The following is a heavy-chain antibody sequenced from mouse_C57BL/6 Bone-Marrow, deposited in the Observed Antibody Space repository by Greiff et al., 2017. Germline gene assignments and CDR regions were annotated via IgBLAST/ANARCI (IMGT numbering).Heavy chain of an antibody. V-gene: IGHV1-61*01. Sequence: QVQLQQSGAELVRPGSSVKLSCKASGYTFTSYWMDWVKQRPGQGLEWIGNIYPSDSETHYNQKFKDKATLTVDKSSSTAYMRLSSLTSEDSAVYYCAMGYYSYYFDYWGQGTTLTVSS. CDR1: GYTFTSYW. CDR3: AMGYYSYYFDY. CDR2: IYPSDSET. J-gene: IGHJ2*01. D-gene: IGHD3-1*01.